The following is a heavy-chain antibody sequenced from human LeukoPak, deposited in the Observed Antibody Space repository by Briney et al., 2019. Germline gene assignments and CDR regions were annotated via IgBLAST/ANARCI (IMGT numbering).Heavy chain of an antibody. CDR3: ARVDSSSTNFDY. CDR1: GGSISSGGYY. D-gene: IGHD6-13*01. CDR2: IYYSGST. Sequence: SETLSLTCTVSGGSISSGGYYWSWIRQHPGKGLEWIGYIYYSGSTYYNPSLKSRVTISVDTSKNQFSLKLSSVTAADTAVYYCARVDSSSTNFDYWGQGTLVTVPS. J-gene: IGHJ4*02. V-gene: IGHV4-31*03.